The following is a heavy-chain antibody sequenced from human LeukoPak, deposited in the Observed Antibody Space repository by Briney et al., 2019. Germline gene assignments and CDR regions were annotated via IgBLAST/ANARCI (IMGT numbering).Heavy chain of an antibody. Sequence: PSETLSLTCTLSGASITTGSPYWIWIRQLPGQGLEFIGYIHHRGSTFYNPSLAPRVTISLDASTDQFSLTLTSVTAADTAVYYCARGTTYYERNGVFDPWGQGTLVTVSS. CDR3: ARGTTYYERNGVFDP. J-gene: IGHJ5*02. D-gene: IGHD3-22*01. V-gene: IGHV4-31*03. CDR2: IHHRGST. CDR1: GASITTGSPY.